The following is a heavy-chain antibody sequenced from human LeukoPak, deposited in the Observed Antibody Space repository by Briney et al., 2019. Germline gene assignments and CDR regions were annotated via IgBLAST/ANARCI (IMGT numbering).Heavy chain of an antibody. J-gene: IGHJ4*02. V-gene: IGHV3-9*03. CDR3: AKDRGQQLVLYYFDY. D-gene: IGHD6-13*01. CDR2: ISWNSGSI. CDR1: GFTFDDYA. Sequence: TGGSLRLSCAASGFTFDDYAMHWVRQAPGKGLEWVSGISWNSGSIGCADSVKGRFTISRDNAKNSLYLQMNSLRAEDMALYYCAKDRGQQLVLYYFDYWGQGTLVTVSS.